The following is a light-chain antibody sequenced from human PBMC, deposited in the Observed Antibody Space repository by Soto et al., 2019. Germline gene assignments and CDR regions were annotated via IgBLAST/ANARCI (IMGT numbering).Light chain of an antibody. J-gene: IGLJ2*01. Sequence: QSALTQPPSASGSPGQSVTISCTGTSSDVGGYNFVSWYQQHPGKAPKLMIYEVSERPSGVPDRFSGSKSGNTASLTVSGXXAXXXADYYCSSYAGSNIVVFGGGTKLTV. V-gene: IGLV2-8*01. CDR3: SSYAGSNIVV. CDR2: EVS. CDR1: SSDVGGYNF.